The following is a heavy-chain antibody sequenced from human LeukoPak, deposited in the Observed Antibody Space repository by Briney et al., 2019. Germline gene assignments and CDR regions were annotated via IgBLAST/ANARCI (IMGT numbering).Heavy chain of an antibody. CDR1: GGSFSGYY. CDR2: INHSGST. V-gene: IGHV4-34*01. CDR3: ARDLPYCGGDCYSPRYYYGMDV. Sequence: SETLSLTCAVYGGSFSGYYWSWIRQPPGKGLEWIGEINHSGSTNYNPSLKSRVTISVDTSKNQFSLRLSSVTAADTAVYYCARDLPYCGGDCYSPRYYYGMDVWGQGTTVTVSS. D-gene: IGHD2-21*02. J-gene: IGHJ6*02.